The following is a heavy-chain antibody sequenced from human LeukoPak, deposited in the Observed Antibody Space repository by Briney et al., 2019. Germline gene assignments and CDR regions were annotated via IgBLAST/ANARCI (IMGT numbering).Heavy chain of an antibody. V-gene: IGHV4-39*01. Sequence: SETLSLTCTVSGGAISSSSYYWGWIRPPPGKGLEWIGSIYYSGSTYYNPSLKSRVTISVDTSKNQFSLKLSSVTAADTSVYYCARPPPDYDILTGYRCGAFDIWGQGTMVTVSS. CDR2: IYYSGST. J-gene: IGHJ3*02. CDR1: GGAISSSSYY. D-gene: IGHD3-9*01. CDR3: ARPPPDYDILTGYRCGAFDI.